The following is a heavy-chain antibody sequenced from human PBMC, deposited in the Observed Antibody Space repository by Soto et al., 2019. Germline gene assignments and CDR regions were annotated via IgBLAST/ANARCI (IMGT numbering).Heavy chain of an antibody. V-gene: IGHV4-31*03. Sequence: QVQLQESGPGLVKPSQTLSLTCTVSGGSISSGGYYWSWIRQHPGKGLEWIGYVYYSGSTYYNPSLKSRVTISVDTSKNQFSLKLSSVTAADTAVYYCARSHHAYYYDSSGYPFGYWGQGTLVTVSS. D-gene: IGHD3-22*01. CDR1: GGSISSGGYY. J-gene: IGHJ4*02. CDR3: ARSHHAYYYDSSGYPFGY. CDR2: VYYSGST.